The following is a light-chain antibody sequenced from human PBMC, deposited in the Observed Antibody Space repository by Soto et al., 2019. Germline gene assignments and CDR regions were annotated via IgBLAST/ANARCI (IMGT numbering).Light chain of an antibody. CDR1: QSVSSY. CDR3: QQYGSSPLT. CDR2: GAS. J-gene: IGKJ4*01. V-gene: IGKV3-20*01. Sequence: EIVLTQSPATLSLSPGERVTLPCRASQSVSSYLAWYQQKPGQAPRLLIYGASSRATGIPDRFSGSGSGTDFTLTISRLEPEDFAVYSCQQYGSSPLTFGGGTKVDIK.